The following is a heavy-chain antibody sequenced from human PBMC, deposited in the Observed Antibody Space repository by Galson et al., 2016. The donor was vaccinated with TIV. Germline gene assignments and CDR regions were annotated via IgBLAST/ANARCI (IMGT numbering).Heavy chain of an antibody. CDR3: AGHDPGLPPLLL. D-gene: IGHD3-16*01. CDR1: GGSISRSHYY. CDR2: LYYGGGT. V-gene: IGHV4-39*01. Sequence: SETLSLTCTVSGGSISRSHYYWGWIRQPPGKGLIWIASLYYGGGTYYNPSLKGRATISVDTSKNQFSLKVSSVTATDTAVYYCAGHDPGLPPLLLWGQGTMVTVSS. J-gene: IGHJ3*01.